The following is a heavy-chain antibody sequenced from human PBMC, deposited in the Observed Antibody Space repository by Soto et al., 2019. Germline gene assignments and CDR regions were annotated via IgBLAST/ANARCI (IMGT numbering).Heavy chain of an antibody. CDR3: AGSSGGYYFDY. CDR2: INPSGGST. CDR1: GYTFTSYY. J-gene: IGHJ4*02. V-gene: IGHV1-46*01. Sequence: QVQLVQSGAEVKKPGASVKVSCKASGYTFTSYYMHWVRQAPGQGLEWMGIINPSGGSTSYAQKFQGGVTMTRDTSTSTVYMELSSLRSEDTAVYYCAGSSGGYYFDYWGQGTLVTVSS. D-gene: IGHD6-25*01.